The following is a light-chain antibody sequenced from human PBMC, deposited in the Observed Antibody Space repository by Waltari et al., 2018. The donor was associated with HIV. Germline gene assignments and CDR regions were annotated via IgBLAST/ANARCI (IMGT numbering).Light chain of an antibody. J-gene: IGLJ2*01. Sequence: QSALTQPASVSGSPGQSITISCTGTSSDVGGYNYVSCYQQHPGKAPKLMIYDVSNRPSVVSNRFSGSKSGNTASLTISGLQAEDEADYYCSSYTSSSTLDVVFGGGTKLTVL. CDR3: SSYTSSSTLDVV. V-gene: IGLV2-14*03. CDR2: DVS. CDR1: SSDVGGYNY.